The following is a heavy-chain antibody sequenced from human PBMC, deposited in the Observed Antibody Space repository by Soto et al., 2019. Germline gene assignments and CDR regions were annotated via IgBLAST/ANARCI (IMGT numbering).Heavy chain of an antibody. Sequence: GASVKVSCKASGYTFTSYYMHWVRQAPGQGLEWMGIINPSGGSTSYAQKFQGRVTMTRDTSTSTVYMELSSLRSEDTAVYYCARAYLDSSSWSRVPGWFDPWGQGTLVTVSS. CDR2: INPSGGST. D-gene: IGHD6-13*01. CDR1: GYTFTSYY. CDR3: ARAYLDSSSWSRVPGWFDP. V-gene: IGHV1-46*03. J-gene: IGHJ5*02.